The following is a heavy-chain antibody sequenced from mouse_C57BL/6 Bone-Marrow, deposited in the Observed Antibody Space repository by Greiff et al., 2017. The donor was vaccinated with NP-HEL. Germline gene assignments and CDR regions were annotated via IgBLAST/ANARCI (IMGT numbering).Heavy chain of an antibody. CDR1: GYAFSSSW. CDR3: ASLPYYSNYYFDY. CDR2: IYPGDGDT. V-gene: IGHV1-82*01. J-gene: IGHJ2*01. Sequence: QVQLQQSGPELVKPGASVKISCKASGYAFSSSWMNWVKQRPGKGLEWIGRIYPGDGDTNYNGKFKGKATLTADKSSSTAYMQLSSLTSEDSAVYFCASLPYYSNYYFDYWGQGTTLTVSS. D-gene: IGHD2-5*01.